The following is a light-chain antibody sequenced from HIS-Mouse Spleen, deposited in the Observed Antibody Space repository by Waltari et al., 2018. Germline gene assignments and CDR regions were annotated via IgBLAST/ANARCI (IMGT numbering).Light chain of an antibody. CDR1: ALPKKY. V-gene: IGLV3-10*01. CDR3: YSTDSSGNHRV. Sequence: SYELTQPPSVSVSPGQTARITCSGDALPKKYAYWYQQKSGHAPVLVIYEDSKRPSGIPGGCSGSSSGTMATLTISGAQVEDEADYYCYSTDSSGNHRVFGGGTKLTVL. J-gene: IGLJ2*01. CDR2: EDS.